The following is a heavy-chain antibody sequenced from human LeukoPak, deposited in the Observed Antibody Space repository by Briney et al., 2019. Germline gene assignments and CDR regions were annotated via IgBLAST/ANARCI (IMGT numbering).Heavy chain of an antibody. J-gene: IGHJ4*02. CDR1: EFTFRSYA. D-gene: IGHD3-10*01. CDR2: ISGSGGST. V-gene: IGHV3-23*01. Sequence: GGSLSFSVEPSEFTFRSYAMSWFPQAPGRGLEWVSAISGSGGSTYYADSVKGRFTISRDNSKNTLYLQMNSLRAEDTAVYYCAKGDVLLWFGELPEDYWGQGTLVTVSS. CDR3: AKGDVLLWFGELPEDY.